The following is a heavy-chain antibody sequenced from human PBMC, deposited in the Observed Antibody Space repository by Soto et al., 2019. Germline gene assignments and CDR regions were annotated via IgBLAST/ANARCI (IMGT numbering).Heavy chain of an antibody. Sequence: PGGSLRLSCAASGFTFTRYSMNWVRHAPGKGLEWVSSISSTTNYIYYADSMKGRFTVSRDNAKNSVYLEMSSLSAEDTAVYYCARESEDLTSNFGYWGQGTLVTVSS. J-gene: IGHJ4*02. CDR2: ISSTTNYI. CDR3: ARESEDLTSNFGY. CDR1: GFTFTRYS. V-gene: IGHV3-21*01.